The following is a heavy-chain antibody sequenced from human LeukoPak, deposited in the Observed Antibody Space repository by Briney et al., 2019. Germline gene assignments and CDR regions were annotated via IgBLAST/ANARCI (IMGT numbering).Heavy chain of an antibody. CDR2: INSADNVE. D-gene: IGHD2-8*01. V-gene: IGHV3-48*03. J-gene: IGHJ5*02. CDR1: GLGLRSAE. CDR3: ARDTVNGPFVISLDL. Sequence: PGGSLRLSCAASGLGLRSAEMNCVRQAPGKGPEWVAHINSADNVEYYTDSVRGRFTMSRDNAKVLLYLQMNSLRDEYTAVYYCARDTVNGPFVISLDLWGQGVLVTVSS.